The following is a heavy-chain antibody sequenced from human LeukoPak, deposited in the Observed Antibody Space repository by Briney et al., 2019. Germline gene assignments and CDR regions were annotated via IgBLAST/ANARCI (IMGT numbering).Heavy chain of an antibody. CDR3: ARDRDYGDYFNWFDP. J-gene: IGHJ5*02. CDR2: IYTSGST. D-gene: IGHD4-17*01. Sequence: SETLSLTCTVSGDSISSSYWGWIRQPAGKGLEWIGRIYTSGSTNYNPSLKSRVTMSVDTSKNQFSLKLSSVTAADTAVYYCARDRDYGDYFNWFDPWGQGTLVTVSS. V-gene: IGHV4-4*07. CDR1: GDSISSSY.